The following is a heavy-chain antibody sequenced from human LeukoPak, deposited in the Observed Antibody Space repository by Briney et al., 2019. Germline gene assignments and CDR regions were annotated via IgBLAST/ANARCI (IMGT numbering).Heavy chain of an antibody. CDR3: ARQEGKVGQWLVPSDLDY. Sequence: KPGESLKISCKGSGYSFTSYWISWVRQMPGKGLEWMGRIDPSDSYTNYSPSFQGHVTISADKSISTAYLQWSSLKASDTAMYYCARQEGKVGQWLVPSDLDYWGQGTLVTVSS. CDR1: GYSFTSYW. V-gene: IGHV5-10-1*01. J-gene: IGHJ4*02. CDR2: IDPSDSYT. D-gene: IGHD6-19*01.